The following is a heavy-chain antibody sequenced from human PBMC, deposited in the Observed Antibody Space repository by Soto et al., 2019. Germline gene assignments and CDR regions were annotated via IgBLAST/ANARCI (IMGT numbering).Heavy chain of an antibody. CDR2: MYYTGNK. V-gene: IGHV4-39*01. D-gene: IGHD6-6*01. Sequence: PSETLSLTCTVSGGSVTNSSYYWGWTRQPPGKGLEWIGAMYYTGNKNYNPSLESRVTMSVDTSKNQFSLKLSSVTPTDTAVYYCARRSSSSLGSLFDPWGRGILVTVSS. CDR3: ARRSSSSLGSLFDP. J-gene: IGHJ5*02. CDR1: GGSVTNSSYY.